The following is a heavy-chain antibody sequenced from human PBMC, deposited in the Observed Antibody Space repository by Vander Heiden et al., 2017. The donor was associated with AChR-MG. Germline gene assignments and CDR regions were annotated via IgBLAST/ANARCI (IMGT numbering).Heavy chain of an antibody. V-gene: IGHV1-69*06. D-gene: IGHD6-19*01. CDR2: IIPIFGTA. J-gene: IGHJ6*02. CDR3: ATEASVAGTYNYYYGMDV. Sequence: QVQLVQSGAEVKKPGSSVNVSCMASGRTSSIYSISWVRQAPGQGLEWMGGIIPIFGTANYAQKFQGRVTITADKSTSTAYMELSSLRSEDTAVYYCATEASVAGTYNYYYGMDVWGQGTTVTVSS. CDR1: GRTSSIYS.